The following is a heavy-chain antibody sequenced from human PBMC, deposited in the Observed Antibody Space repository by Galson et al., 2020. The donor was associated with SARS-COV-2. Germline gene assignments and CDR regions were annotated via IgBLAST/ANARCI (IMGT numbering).Heavy chain of an antibody. Sequence: SETLSLTCTVSGGSISSGGYYWSWIRQHPGKGLEWIGYIYYSGSTYYNPSLKSRVTISVDTSKNQFSLKLSSVTAADTAVYYCARGWFTMIDYWGQGTLVTVSS. V-gene: IGHV4-31*03. CDR2: IYYSGST. J-gene: IGHJ4*02. CDR1: GGSISSGGYY. CDR3: ARGWFTMIDY. D-gene: IGHD3-22*01.